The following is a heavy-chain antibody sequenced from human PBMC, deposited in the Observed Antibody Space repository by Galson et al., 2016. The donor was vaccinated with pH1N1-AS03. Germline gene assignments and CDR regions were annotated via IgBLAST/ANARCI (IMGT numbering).Heavy chain of an antibody. CDR2: VVTNGDT. CDR3: AKDRVYNDAQWVFDC. J-gene: IGHJ4*02. V-gene: IGHV3-23*01. D-gene: IGHD5-24*01. Sequence: SLRLSCAAPGFRLTSIAMSWVRQAPGKGLEWVSGVVTNGDTYFADSVKGRFSISRDDSKNTMYLQMDSLGVEDTAIYYCAKDRVYNDAQWVFDCWGQGNPVTVSS. CDR1: GFRLTSIA.